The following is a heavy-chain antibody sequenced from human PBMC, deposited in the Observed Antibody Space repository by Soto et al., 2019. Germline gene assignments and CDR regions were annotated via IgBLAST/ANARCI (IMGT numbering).Heavy chain of an antibody. CDR1: GFTFSSYA. CDR3: AKDEGYSSSWRYYFDS. V-gene: IGHV3-30*18. D-gene: IGHD6-13*01. J-gene: IGHJ4*02. Sequence: QVQLVESGGGVVQPGRSLRLSCAASGFTFSSYAMHWVRQAPGKGLECVAIISYDGSNKYYADSVKGRFTISRDNSKNTLYLKMNSLRGEDTAVYYCAKDEGYSSSWRYYFDSWGQGTLVTVSS. CDR2: ISYDGSNK.